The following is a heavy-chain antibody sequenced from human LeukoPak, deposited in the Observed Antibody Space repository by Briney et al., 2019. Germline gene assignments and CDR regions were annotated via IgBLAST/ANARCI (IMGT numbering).Heavy chain of an antibody. J-gene: IGHJ6*02. V-gene: IGHV3-23*01. CDR3: AKYYYGSGSYYYYYYGMDV. CDR2: ISGSGGST. D-gene: IGHD3-10*01. Sequence: PGGSLRLSCAASGFTFSSYAMSWVRQAPGKGLEWVSAISGSGGSTYYADSVKGRFTISRDNSKNTLYLQMNSLRAEDTAVYYCAKYYYGSGSYYYYYYGMDVWGQGTTVTVSS. CDR1: GFTFSSYA.